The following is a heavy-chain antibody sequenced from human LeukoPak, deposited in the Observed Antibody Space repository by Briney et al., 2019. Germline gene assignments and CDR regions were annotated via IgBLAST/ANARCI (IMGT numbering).Heavy chain of an antibody. J-gene: IGHJ4*02. CDR3: ARDLIAATDY. Sequence: GGSLRLSCAASGFTFSSYGMHWVRQAPGKGLEWVAVISYDGSNKYYADSVKGRFTISRDNAKNSLFLQMNSLRAEDTAVYYCARDLIAATDYWGQGTLVTVSS. V-gene: IGHV3-30*03. CDR2: ISYDGSNK. CDR1: GFTFSSYG. D-gene: IGHD6-13*01.